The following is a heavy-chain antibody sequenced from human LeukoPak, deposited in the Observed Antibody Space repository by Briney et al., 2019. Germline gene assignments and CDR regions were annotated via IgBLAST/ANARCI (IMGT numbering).Heavy chain of an antibody. J-gene: IGHJ4*02. CDR3: ARTQAGAYYYDSSGYPFDY. CDR2: INPNRGGT. V-gene: IGHV1-2*04. CDR1: GYTFTGYY. D-gene: IGHD3-22*01. Sequence: ASVKVSCKASGYTFTGYYMHWVRQAPGQGLEWMGWINPNRGGTNYAQKFQGWVTMTRDTSISTAYMELSRLRSDDTAVYYCARTQAGAYYYDSSGYPFDYWGQGTLVTVSS.